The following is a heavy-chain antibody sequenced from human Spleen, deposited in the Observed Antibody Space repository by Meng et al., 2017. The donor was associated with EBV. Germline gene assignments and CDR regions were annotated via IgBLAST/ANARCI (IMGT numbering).Heavy chain of an antibody. D-gene: IGHD3-22*01. CDR2: INPSVGST. Sequence: VQSGVRVKRPGASVKVSCKASGYTFTSYSMQWVRQAPGQGLEWMGFINPSVGSTGYAQKFQGRVTMTRDTSTNTVYMELSSLRSEDTAVYYCARDLASSGYGGYFNYWGQGTLVTVSS. J-gene: IGHJ4*02. CDR3: ARDLASSGYGGYFNY. V-gene: IGHV1-46*01. CDR1: GYTFTSYS.